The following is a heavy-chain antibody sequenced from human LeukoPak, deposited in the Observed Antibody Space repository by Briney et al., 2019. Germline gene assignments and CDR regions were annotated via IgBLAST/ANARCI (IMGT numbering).Heavy chain of an antibody. CDR2: INHSGST. CDR3: ARHKAGYYSYYYYYYMDV. J-gene: IGHJ6*03. CDR1: GGSFSGYY. D-gene: IGHD3-9*01. V-gene: IGHV4-34*01. Sequence: SETLSLTCAVYGGSFSGYYWSWIRQPPGKGLEWIAEINHSGSTNYNPSLKSRVTISVDTSKNQFSLKLSSVTAADTAVYYCARHKAGYYSYYYYYYMDVWGKGTTVTISS.